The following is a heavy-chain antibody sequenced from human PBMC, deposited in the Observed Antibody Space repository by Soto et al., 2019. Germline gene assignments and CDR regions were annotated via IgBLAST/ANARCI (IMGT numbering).Heavy chain of an antibody. J-gene: IGHJ6*02. CDR3: ARALRGYRYGPEEDYYYGMDV. Sequence: SETLSLTCTVSGGSISSYYWSWIRQPPGKGLEWIGYIYYSGSTNYNPSLKSRVTISVDTSKNQFSLKLSSVTAADTAVYYCARALRGYRYGPEEDYYYGMDVWGQGTTVTVSS. V-gene: IGHV4-59*01. CDR1: GGSISSYY. CDR2: IYYSGST. D-gene: IGHD5-18*01.